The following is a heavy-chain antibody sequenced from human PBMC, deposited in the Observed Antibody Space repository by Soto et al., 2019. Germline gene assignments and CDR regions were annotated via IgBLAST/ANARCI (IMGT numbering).Heavy chain of an antibody. V-gene: IGHV1-69*01. CDR1: GGTSTRNA. J-gene: IGHJ1*01. CDR2: INPMPGTA. Sequence: VQLVQSGSQVKKPGSSVKVSCTASGGTSTRNAVSWVRQAPGNGLEWMGGINPMPGTAKYAEKYRDRVTITADEATRTVYLDLSSLRFEDTAVYFCVRGSVFLARSYVAFEHWGQGTLVAVSS. CDR3: VRGSVFLARSYVAFEH. D-gene: IGHD1-26*01.